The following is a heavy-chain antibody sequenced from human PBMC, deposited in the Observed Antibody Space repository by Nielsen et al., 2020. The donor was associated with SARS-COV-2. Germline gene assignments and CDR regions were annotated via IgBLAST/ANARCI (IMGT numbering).Heavy chain of an antibody. D-gene: IGHD3-3*01. V-gene: IGHV3-15*01. J-gene: IGHJ6*02. Sequence: WIRQPPGKGLEWVGRIKSKTDGGTTDYAAPVKGRFTISRDDSKNTLYLQMNSLKTEDTAVYYCTTEGPRGASEWPLYYYYGMDVWGQGTTVTVSS. CDR2: IKSKTDGGTT. CDR3: TTEGPRGASEWPLYYYYGMDV.